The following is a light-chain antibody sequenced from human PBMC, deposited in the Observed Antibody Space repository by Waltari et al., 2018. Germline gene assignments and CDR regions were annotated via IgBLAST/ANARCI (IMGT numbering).Light chain of an antibody. CDR2: LGS. Sequence: RSSQSLLHSNGYNYLDWYLQKPGQSPQLLIYLGSNRASGVPDRFSGSGSGTDFTLKISRVEAEDVGVYYCMQALQTPFTFGGGTKVEIK. CDR1: QSLLHSNGYNY. V-gene: IGKV2-28*01. J-gene: IGKJ4*01. CDR3: MQALQTPFT.